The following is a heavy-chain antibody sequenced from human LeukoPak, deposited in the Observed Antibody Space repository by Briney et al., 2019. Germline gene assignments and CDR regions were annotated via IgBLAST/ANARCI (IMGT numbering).Heavy chain of an antibody. CDR2: TSYDGSNK. Sequence: PGGSLRLSCAASGFTFSSYGMHWVRQAPGKGLEWVAVTSYDGSNKYYADSVKGRFTISRDNSKNTLYLQMNSLRAEDTAVYYCARTYDSSGYYYDGIDYWGQGTLVTVSS. CDR1: GFTFSSYG. J-gene: IGHJ4*02. D-gene: IGHD3-22*01. CDR3: ARTYDSSGYYYDGIDY. V-gene: IGHV3-30*03.